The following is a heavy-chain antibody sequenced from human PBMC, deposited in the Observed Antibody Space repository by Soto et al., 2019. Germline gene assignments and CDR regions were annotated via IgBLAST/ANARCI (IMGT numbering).Heavy chain of an antibody. CDR3: ARSSTSANYFDY. Sequence: PSETLSLTCTVSAGSISSGGSYWSWIRQHPGKGLEWIGYTYYSGSTYYNPSLKSRVTISVDTSKNQFSLKLSSVTAADTAVYYCARSSTSANYFDYWGKGTLVTVSS. V-gene: IGHV4-31*03. CDR2: TYYSGST. CDR1: AGSISSGGSY. J-gene: IGHJ4*02. D-gene: IGHD2-2*01.